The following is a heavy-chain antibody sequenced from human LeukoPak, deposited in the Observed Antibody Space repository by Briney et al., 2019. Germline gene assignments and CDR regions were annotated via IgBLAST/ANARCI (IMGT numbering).Heavy chain of an antibody. CDR3: ARVEERYSLYYYYYMDV. J-gene: IGHJ6*03. V-gene: IGHV4-39*07. CDR1: GDSISSSGYY. D-gene: IGHD2-15*01. CDR2: IYYGGTS. Sequence: PSETLSLTCTVSGDSISSSGYYWGWIRQSPAKGLEWIGSIYYGGTSYYNPSLKSRVTISVDTSKNQFSLKLSSVTAADTAVYYCARVEERYSLYYYYYMDVWGKGTTVTVSS.